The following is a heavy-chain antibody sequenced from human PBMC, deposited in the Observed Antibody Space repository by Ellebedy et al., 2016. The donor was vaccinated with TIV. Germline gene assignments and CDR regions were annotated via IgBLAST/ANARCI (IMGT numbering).Heavy chain of an antibody. Sequence: GGSLRLSCTASGFTFGDYAMSWFRQAPGKGLEWVGFIRSKAYGGTTEYAASVKGRFTISRDDSKRIAYLQMNSLKTEDTAVYYCTREQTTVTTYYYGMDVWGQGTTVTVSS. CDR3: TREQTTVTTYYYGMDV. CDR1: GFTFGDYA. CDR2: IRSKAYGGTT. J-gene: IGHJ6*02. D-gene: IGHD4-17*01. V-gene: IGHV3-49*03.